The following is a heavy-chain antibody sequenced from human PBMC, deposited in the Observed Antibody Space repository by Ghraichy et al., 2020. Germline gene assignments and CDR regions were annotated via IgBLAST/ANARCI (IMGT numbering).Heavy chain of an antibody. CDR3: ARLGRIDRYSSSGGIWFDP. CDR1: GGSISSSSYY. V-gene: IGHV4-39*01. CDR2: IYYSGST. D-gene: IGHD6-13*01. J-gene: IGHJ5*02. Sequence: SETLSLTCTVSGGSISSSSYYWGWIRQPPGKGLEWIGSIYYSGSTYYNPALKSRVTISVDTSKNQFSLKLSSVTAADTAVYYCARLGRIDRYSSSGGIWFDPWGQGTLVIVSS.